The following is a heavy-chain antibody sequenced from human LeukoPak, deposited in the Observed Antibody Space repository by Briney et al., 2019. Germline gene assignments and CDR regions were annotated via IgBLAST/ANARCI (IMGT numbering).Heavy chain of an antibody. CDR2: IYHSGGT. D-gene: IGHD6-19*01. CDR1: GGSISSGGYY. V-gene: IGHV4-30-2*01. Sequence: PSETLSLTCTVSGGSISSGGYYWSWIRQPPGKGLEWIGYIYHSGGTYYNPSLKSRVTISVDRSKNQFSLKLSSVTAADTAVYYCARDSPTAVAGTYWGQGTLVTVSS. CDR3: ARDSPTAVAGTY. J-gene: IGHJ4*02.